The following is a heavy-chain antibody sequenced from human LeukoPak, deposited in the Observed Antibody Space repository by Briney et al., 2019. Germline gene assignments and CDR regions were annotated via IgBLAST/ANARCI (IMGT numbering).Heavy chain of an antibody. D-gene: IGHD5-18*01. CDR1: GFTFSSYS. V-gene: IGHV3-48*04. CDR2: ISSSSSTI. Sequence: GGSLRLSCAASGFTFSSYSMNWVRQAPGKGLEWVSYISSSSSTIYYADSVKGRFTISRDNAKNSLYLQMNSLRAEDTAVYYCASAPWIHPHYFDYWGQGTLVTVSS. CDR3: ASAPWIHPHYFDY. J-gene: IGHJ4*02.